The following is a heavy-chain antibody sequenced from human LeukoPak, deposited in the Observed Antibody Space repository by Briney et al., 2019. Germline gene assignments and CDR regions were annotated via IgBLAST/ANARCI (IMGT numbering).Heavy chain of an antibody. J-gene: IGHJ4*02. CDR3: ARDLFYSVSGTYYNVGRVFNY. Sequence: GASVKVSCKASGYTFTIYYIHWVRQAPGQGLEWMGLINPNGGSTNYAQKFQGRVTMTRDTSITTAYMELTSLRSDDTAVYYCARDLFYSVSGTYYNVGRVFNYWGQGTLVTVSS. CDR2: INPNGGST. CDR1: GYTFTIYY. D-gene: IGHD3-10*01. V-gene: IGHV1-2*02.